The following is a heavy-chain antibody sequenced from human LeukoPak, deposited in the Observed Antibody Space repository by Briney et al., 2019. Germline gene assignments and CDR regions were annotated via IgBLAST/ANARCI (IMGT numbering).Heavy chain of an antibody. D-gene: IGHD6-6*01. J-gene: IGHJ6*02. Sequence: GASVKVSCKASGYTFTSYDINWVRQATGQGLEWMGGIIPIFGTANYAQKFQGRVTITADESTSTAYMELSSLRSEDTAVYYCARDGGIAARTPNYYYYGMDVWGQGTTVTVSS. CDR3: ARDGGIAARTPNYYYYGMDV. CDR2: IIPIFGTA. V-gene: IGHV1-69*13. CDR1: GYTFTSYD.